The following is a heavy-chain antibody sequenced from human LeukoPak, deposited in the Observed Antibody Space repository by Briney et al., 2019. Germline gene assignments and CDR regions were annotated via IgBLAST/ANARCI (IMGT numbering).Heavy chain of an antibody. CDR3: AKGPRPGSSGYPNLDH. J-gene: IGHJ4*02. V-gene: IGHV3-53*01. CDR2: IYGDTST. Sequence: PGGSLRLSCAASGFSVNNKYMNWVRQAPGKGLEWVSLIYGDTSTNYADSVKGRFTISRDTSKNTLYLQMNSLRVEDTAVYYCAKGPRPGSSGYPNLDHWGQGTLVPVSS. CDR1: GFSVNNKY. D-gene: IGHD3-22*01.